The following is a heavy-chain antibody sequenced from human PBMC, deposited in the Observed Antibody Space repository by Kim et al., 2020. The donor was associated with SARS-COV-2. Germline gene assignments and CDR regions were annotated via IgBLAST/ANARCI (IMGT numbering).Heavy chain of an antibody. CDR1: GFTFSSRW. Sequence: GGSLRLSCAASGFTFSSRWMSWVRQAPGKGLDQAPGKGLEWVANIKEDGSEKAYVDSVKGRFTISRDNAKNSLYLQMNSLRAEDTAVYYCARGSRNVDYWGQGTLVTVSS. CDR3: ARGSRNVDY. CDR2: IKEDGSEK. D-gene: IGHD6-13*01. V-gene: IGHV3-7*01. J-gene: IGHJ4*02.